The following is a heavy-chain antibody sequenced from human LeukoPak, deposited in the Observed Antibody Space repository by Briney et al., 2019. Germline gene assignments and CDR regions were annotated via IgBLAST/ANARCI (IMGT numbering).Heavy chain of an antibody. V-gene: IGHV1-18*01. Sequence: EASVKVSCKPSGYTFTSYGISWVRQAPGQGLEWMGWISAYNGNTNYAQKFQGRVTMTTDTSTSTAYMELSRLRSDDTAVYYCARGVAGSYYYYYMDVWGKGTTVTISS. CDR1: GYTFTSYG. J-gene: IGHJ6*03. D-gene: IGHD6-19*01. CDR2: ISAYNGNT. CDR3: ARGVAGSYYYYYMDV.